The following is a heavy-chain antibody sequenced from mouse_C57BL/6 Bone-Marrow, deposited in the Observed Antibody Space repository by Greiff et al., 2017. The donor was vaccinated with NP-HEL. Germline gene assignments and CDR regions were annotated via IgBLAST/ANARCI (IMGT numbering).Heavy chain of an antibody. V-gene: IGHV5S21*01. CDR2: ISSGSSTI. Sequence: EVKLMESGEGLVKPGGSLKLSCAASGFTFSSYAMSWVRQTPEKRLEWVAYISSGSSTIYYADTVKGRFTISRDNAKNTLFLQMTSLRSEDTAMYYCARRYRGLYYYAMDYWGQGTSVTVSS. CDR3: ARRYRGLYYYAMDY. CDR1: GFTFSSYA. D-gene: IGHD2-12*01. J-gene: IGHJ4*01.